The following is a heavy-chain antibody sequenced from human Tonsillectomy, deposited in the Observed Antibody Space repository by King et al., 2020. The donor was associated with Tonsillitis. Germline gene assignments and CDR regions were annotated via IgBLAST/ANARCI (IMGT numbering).Heavy chain of an antibody. CDR1: GDTFTTYD. V-gene: IGHV1-8*01. D-gene: IGHD2-2*01. J-gene: IGHJ3*02. CDR2: MNPNSANT. Sequence: VQLVESGAEVKKPGASVKVSCMASGDTFTTYDINWVRPAPGQGLEWMGWMNPNSANTVYAQKFQGRVTMTRNTSINTTYMELTSLISEDTAVYYCAGVRYCSSATCYGAFDIWGQGTKVTVSS. CDR3: AGVRYCSSATCYGAFDI.